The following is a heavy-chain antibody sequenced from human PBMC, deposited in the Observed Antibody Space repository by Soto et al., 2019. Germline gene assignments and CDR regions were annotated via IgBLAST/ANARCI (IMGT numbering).Heavy chain of an antibody. Sequence: QVQLVQSGAEVKKPGSSVKVSCKASGGTFSSYAISWVRQAPGQGLEWMGGIIPIFGTANYEQKFQGRVTITGDESTSTAYMELSRLRSEDTAVYYCAREGSLRLGRFWFDPWGQGTLVTVSS. J-gene: IGHJ5*02. CDR1: GGTFSSYA. V-gene: IGHV1-69*01. CDR3: AREGSLRLGRFWFDP. CDR2: IIPIFGTA. D-gene: IGHD3-16*02.